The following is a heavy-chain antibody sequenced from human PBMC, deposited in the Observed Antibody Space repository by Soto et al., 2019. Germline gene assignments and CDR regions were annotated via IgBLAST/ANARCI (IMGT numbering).Heavy chain of an antibody. Sequence: QVQLQESGPGLVKPSQTLSLTCTVSGGSISSGDYYWSWIRQPPGKGLEWIGYIYYSGSTYYNPDLKSRVTRSADTSTNRFSRKLSSVTAAGTAVYYCARELPHCSDYGDHSVDYWGQGTLVTVSS. D-gene: IGHD4-17*01. CDR2: IYYSGST. V-gene: IGHV4-30-4*01. CDR1: GGSISSGDYY. CDR3: ARELPHCSDYGDHSVDY. J-gene: IGHJ4*02.